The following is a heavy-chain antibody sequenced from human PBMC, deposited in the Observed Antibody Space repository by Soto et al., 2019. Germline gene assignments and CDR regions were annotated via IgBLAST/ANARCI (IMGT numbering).Heavy chain of an antibody. CDR1: GFTFSSYG. J-gene: IGHJ5*02. CDR3: AKDPGDCISTSCYNWFDP. CDR2: ISYDGSNK. D-gene: IGHD2-2*01. Sequence: GGSLRLSCAASGFTFSSYGMHWVRQAPDKGLEWVAVISYDGSNKYYADSVKGRFTISRDNSKNTLYLQMNSLRAEDTAVYYCAKDPGDCISTSCYNWFDPWGQGNLVTVSS. V-gene: IGHV3-30*18.